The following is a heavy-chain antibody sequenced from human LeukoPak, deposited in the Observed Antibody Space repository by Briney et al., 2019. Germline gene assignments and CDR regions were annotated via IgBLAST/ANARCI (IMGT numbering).Heavy chain of an antibody. CDR2: IYTGGNT. CDR3: ATALQPGWISY. D-gene: IGHD5-12*01. J-gene: IGHJ4*02. V-gene: IGHV3-53*01. CDR1: GFTVSTNY. Sequence: PGGSLRLSCAASGFTVSTNYMSWVRQAPGKGLEWVSIIYTGGNTYYADSVKGRFTISRDNSKNTLYLQMSSLRAEDTAVYYCATALQPGWISYWGQGTLVTVSS.